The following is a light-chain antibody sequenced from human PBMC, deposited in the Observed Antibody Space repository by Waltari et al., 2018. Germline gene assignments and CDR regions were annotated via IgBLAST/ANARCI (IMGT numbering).Light chain of an antibody. CDR3: AAWDDSPNGYV. Sequence: QSVLTQPPSASGTPGQKVTISCSGSNSNIGSNTVNWYQQFPATAPKLLVYNNNKRPSGVPDRFPGSKSDTSAALAISGLQSEDEADYYWAAWDDSPNGYVFGTGTKVTVL. CDR1: NSNIGSNT. J-gene: IGLJ1*01. CDR2: NNN. V-gene: IGLV1-44*01.